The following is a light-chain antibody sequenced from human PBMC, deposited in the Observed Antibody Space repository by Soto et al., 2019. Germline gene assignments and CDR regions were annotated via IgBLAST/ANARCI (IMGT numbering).Light chain of an antibody. CDR1: SSDIGGYEY. CDR2: EVS. Sequence: QSALTQPASVSVSPGQSITISCTGSSSDIGGYEYVSWYQQHPGKAPKLMIYEVSNRPSGVSYRFSGSKSGNTASLTISGVQAEDEADYYCSSYTSSGTLVVFGGGTKLTVL. CDR3: SSYTSSGTLVV. J-gene: IGLJ2*01. V-gene: IGLV2-14*01.